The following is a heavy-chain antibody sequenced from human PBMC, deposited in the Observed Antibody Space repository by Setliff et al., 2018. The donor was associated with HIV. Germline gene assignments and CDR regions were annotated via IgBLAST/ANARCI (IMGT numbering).Heavy chain of an antibody. CDR1: GYSFPTYW. CDR3: ATSDFGGNSGHFQH. CDR2: IYPDDSDT. D-gene: IGHD2-21*02. Sequence: GESLKISCKGSGYSFPTYWIGWVRQMPGKGLEWMGIIYPDDSDTRYSPSFQGQVTISADKSTRTAYVQWSSLKASDTAIYYCATSDFGGNSGHFQHWGQGTLVTFSS. J-gene: IGHJ1*01. V-gene: IGHV5-51*01.